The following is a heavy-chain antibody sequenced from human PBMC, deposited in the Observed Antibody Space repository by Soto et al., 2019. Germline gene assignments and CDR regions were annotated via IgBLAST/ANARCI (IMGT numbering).Heavy chain of an antibody. CDR2: INHSGST. J-gene: IGHJ5*02. CDR1: GGSFSGYY. V-gene: IGHV4-34*01. Sequence: QVQLQQWGAGLLKPSETLSLTCAVYGGSFSGYYWSWIRQPPGKGLEWIGEINHSGSTNYNPSLKRRVTISVDTSKDQFPLKLRSVTAADRAVYYWARGHSGYFLPPRDWFDPWGQGTLVTVSS. D-gene: IGHD5-12*01. CDR3: ARGHSGYFLPPRDWFDP.